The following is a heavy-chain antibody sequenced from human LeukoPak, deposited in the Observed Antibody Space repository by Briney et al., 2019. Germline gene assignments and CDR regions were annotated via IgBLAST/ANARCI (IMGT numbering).Heavy chain of an antibody. Sequence: SETLSLTCTVSGGSISSSSYYWGWIRQPPGKGLEWIGSIYYSGSTYYNPSLKSRVTISVDTSKNQFSLKLSSVTAADTAVYYCARIVLMVYARTFDYWGQGTLVTVSS. CDR2: IYYSGST. D-gene: IGHD2-8*01. J-gene: IGHJ4*02. CDR3: ARIVLMVYARTFDY. CDR1: GGSISSSSYY. V-gene: IGHV4-39*07.